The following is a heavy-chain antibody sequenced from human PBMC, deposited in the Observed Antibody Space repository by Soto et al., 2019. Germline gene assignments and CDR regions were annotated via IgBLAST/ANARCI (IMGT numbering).Heavy chain of an antibody. V-gene: IGHV3-33*03. CDR1: GFTFNNYG. CDR3: AVSSPDIVVLPSSIYFTS. D-gene: IGHD2-15*01. J-gene: IGHJ4*02. Sequence: GGSLRLSCAAPGFTFNNYGMHWVRQAPGKGLEWVTVIWYDGSNKYYADSVQGRFTISRDHARNSVDLLMDSLRPDDTALYFCAVSSPDIVVLPSSIYFTSWGPGTQVTVSS. CDR2: IWYDGSNK.